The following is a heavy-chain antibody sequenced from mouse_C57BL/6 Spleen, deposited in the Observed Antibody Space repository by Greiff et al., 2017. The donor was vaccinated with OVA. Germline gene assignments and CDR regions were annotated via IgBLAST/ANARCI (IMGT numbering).Heavy chain of an antibody. J-gene: IGHJ2*01. CDR3: ARVLYDGYYPYFDY. V-gene: IGHV5-4*03. CDR2: ISDGGSYT. CDR1: GFTFSSYA. Sequence: DVMLVESGGGLVKPGGSLKLSCAASGFTFSSYAMSWVRQTPEKRLEWVATISDGGSYTYYPDNVKGRFTISRDNAKNNLYLQMSHLKSEDTAMYYGARVLYDGYYPYFDYWGQGTTLTVSS. D-gene: IGHD2-3*01.